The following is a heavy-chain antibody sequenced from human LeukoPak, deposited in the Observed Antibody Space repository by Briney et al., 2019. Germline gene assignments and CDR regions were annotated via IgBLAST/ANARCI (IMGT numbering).Heavy chain of an antibody. V-gene: IGHV5-51*01. CDR1: GYSFTYW. D-gene: IGHD3-16*01. CDR2: IYSGDSHT. J-gene: IGHJ4*02. CDR3: ASARHGDYVWGY. Sequence: GESLKISCKGSGYSFTYWIGWVRQMPGKGLEWMGIIYSGDSHTKYNPSFQGRVTISADKSISTAYLQWSSLEASDTAMYYCASARHGDYVWGYWGQGTLVTVSS.